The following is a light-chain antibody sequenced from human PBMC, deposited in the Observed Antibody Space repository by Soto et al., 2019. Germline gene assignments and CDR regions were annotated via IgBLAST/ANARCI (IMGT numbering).Light chain of an antibody. J-gene: IGLJ3*02. CDR1: SSNIGAGYD. CDR3: QSYDISLTTWV. V-gene: IGLV1-40*01. Sequence: QSVLTQPPSVSGAPRQRVTISCTGSSSNIGAGYDVHWYQQLPGTAPKLLIYGNSNRPSGVPDRFSGSKSGASASLAITGLLAEDDADYYCQSYDISLTTWVFGGGTKLTVL. CDR2: GNS.